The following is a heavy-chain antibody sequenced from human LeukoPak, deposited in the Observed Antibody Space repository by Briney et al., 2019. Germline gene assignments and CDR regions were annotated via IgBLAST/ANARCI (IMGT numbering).Heavy chain of an antibody. J-gene: IGHJ4*02. CDR3: ARDLSLDY. CDR1: GGSISSGGYY. V-gene: IGHV4-30-2*01. CDR2: IYHSGST. Sequence: SETLSLTCTVSGGSISSGGYYWSWIRQPPGKGLEWIGYIYHSGSTYYNPSVKSRVTISVDRSKNQFSLKLSSVTAADTAVYYCARDLSLDYWGQGTLVTVSS.